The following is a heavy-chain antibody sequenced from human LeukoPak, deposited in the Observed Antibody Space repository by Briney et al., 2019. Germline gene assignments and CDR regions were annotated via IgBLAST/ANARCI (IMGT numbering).Heavy chain of an antibody. J-gene: IGHJ1*01. CDR3: ARAYGSGIFQH. CDR1: GGTFSSYT. D-gene: IGHD3-10*01. CDR2: IVPILGIA. Sequence: GASVKVSCKASGGTFSSYTISWVRQAPGQGLEWMGRIVPILGIANYAQKFQGRVTITADKSTSTAYMELSSLRSEDTAVYYCARAYGSGIFQHWGQGTLVTVSS. V-gene: IGHV1-69*02.